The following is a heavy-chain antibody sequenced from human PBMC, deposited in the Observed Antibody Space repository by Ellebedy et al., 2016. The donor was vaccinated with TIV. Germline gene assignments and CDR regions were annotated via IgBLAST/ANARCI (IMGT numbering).Heavy chain of an antibody. CDR3: ARFVDGDYEDY. V-gene: IGHV1-18*04. D-gene: IGHD4-17*01. J-gene: IGHJ4*02. CDR2: ISGYNGNT. Sequence: AASVKVSCKASGYTFTNYGISWVRQAPGQGLEWMGWISGYNGNTYSAQKLQGRVTMITDTSTSTAYMELRSLRSDDTAVYYCARFVDGDYEDYWGQGALVTVSS. CDR1: GYTFTNYG.